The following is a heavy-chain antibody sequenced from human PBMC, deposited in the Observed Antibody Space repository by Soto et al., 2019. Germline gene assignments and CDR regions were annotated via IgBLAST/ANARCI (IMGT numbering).Heavy chain of an antibody. CDR3: ARNLWWGVGYFDY. CDR1: GFTVSSNY. V-gene: IGHV3-53*04. D-gene: IGHD1-26*01. CDR2: IYSGGST. J-gene: IGHJ4*02. Sequence: EVQLVESGGGLVQPGGSLRLSCAASGFTVSSNYMSWVRQAPGKGLEWVSVIYSGGSTYYADSVKGRFTISRHNSKNTLYLQMNSLRAGDTAVYYCARNLWWGVGYFDYWGQGTLVTVSS.